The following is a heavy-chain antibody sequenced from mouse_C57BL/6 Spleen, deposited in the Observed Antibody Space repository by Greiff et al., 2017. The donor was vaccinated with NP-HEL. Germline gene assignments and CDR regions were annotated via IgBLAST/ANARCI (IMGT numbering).Heavy chain of an antibody. Sequence: EVQLQQSGAELVRPGASVKLSCTASGFNIKDYYMHWVKQRPEQGLEWIGRIDPEDGDTEYAPKFQGQATMTSDTSSNPAYLQLSSLTSEDTAVYYCTTVVAPCAMDYWGQGTSVTVSS. CDR1: GFNIKDYY. V-gene: IGHV14-1*01. D-gene: IGHD1-1*01. CDR2: IDPEDGDT. CDR3: TTVVAPCAMDY. J-gene: IGHJ4*01.